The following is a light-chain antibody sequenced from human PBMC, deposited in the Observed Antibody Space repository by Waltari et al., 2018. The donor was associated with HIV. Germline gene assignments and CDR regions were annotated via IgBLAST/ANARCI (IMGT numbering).Light chain of an antibody. CDR1: QGISNF. CDR3: EQLNSYPLT. J-gene: IGKJ4*01. V-gene: IGKV1-9*01. CDR2: AAS. Sequence: DIQLTQSPSFLSASVGDRVTLAFRASQGISNFLAWYQQKPGKAPNLLIYAASTLQSGVPSRFSGSGSGTEFTLTISSLQPEDFATYYCEQLNSYPLTFGGGTKVEIK.